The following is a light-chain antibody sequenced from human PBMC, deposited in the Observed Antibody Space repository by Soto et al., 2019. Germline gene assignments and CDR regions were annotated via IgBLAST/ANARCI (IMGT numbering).Light chain of an antibody. V-gene: IGLV2-14*01. J-gene: IGLJ3*02. CDR2: EVN. CDR1: STDVGGDNY. Sequence: QSALTQPASVSGSPGQSITISCTGTSTDVGGDNYVSWFQHHPDKAPKLMIYEVNNRPSGVSNRFSGSKSGNTASLTISGLQAEDEADYSCTSYTTRRLWVFGGGTKVTVL. CDR3: TSYTTRRLWV.